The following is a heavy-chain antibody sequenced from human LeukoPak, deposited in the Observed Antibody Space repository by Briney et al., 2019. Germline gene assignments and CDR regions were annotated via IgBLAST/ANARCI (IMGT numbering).Heavy chain of an antibody. CDR2: IYHTGST. CDR1: GDSITSRNW. Sequence: SETLSLTCTVSGDSITSRNWWTWVRQTPEKGLEWIGEIYHTGSTNYNPSVEGRVTISIDKSKNQFSLMLNSVTAEDTAVYYCARDKIVGATHFDYWGQGTLVTVSS. CDR3: ARDKIVGATHFDY. J-gene: IGHJ4*02. V-gene: IGHV4-4*02. D-gene: IGHD1-26*01.